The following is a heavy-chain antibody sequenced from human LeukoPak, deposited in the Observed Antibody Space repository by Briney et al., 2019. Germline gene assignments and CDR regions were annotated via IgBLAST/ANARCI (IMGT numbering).Heavy chain of an antibody. J-gene: IGHJ5*02. D-gene: IGHD2-15*01. CDR2: IYYSGST. V-gene: IGHV4-59*01. CDR1: GGSISSYY. CDR3: ARGYCSGGSCYSGNWFDP. Sequence: SETLSLTCTVSGGSISSYYWSWIRQPPGKGLEWIGYIYYSGSTNYNPSLKSRVTISVDTSKNQFSLKLSSVTAADTAVYYCARGYCSGGSCYSGNWFDPWGQGTQVTVSS.